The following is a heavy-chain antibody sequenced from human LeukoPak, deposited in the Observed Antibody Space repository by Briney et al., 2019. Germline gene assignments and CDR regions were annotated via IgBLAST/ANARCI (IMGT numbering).Heavy chain of an antibody. CDR3: AKGPRMGATTGMLDY. CDR2: ISGSGGST. Sequence: GGSLRLSCAVSGITFSSYAMSWVRQAPGKGLEWVSGISGSGGSTYYADSAKGRFTISRDNSENTLYLQTNSLRAEDTAVYYCAKGPRMGATTGMLDYWGQGTLVTVSS. D-gene: IGHD1-26*01. J-gene: IGHJ4*02. V-gene: IGHV3-23*01. CDR1: GITFSSYA.